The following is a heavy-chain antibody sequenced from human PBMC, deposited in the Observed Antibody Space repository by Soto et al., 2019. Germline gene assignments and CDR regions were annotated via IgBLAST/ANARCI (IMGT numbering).Heavy chain of an antibody. CDR3: AKDIAARHAGSIYGMDV. V-gene: IGHV3-43*01. D-gene: IGHD6-6*01. Sequence: GGSLRLSCAASGFTFDDYTMHWVRQAPGKGLEWVSLISWDGGSTYYADSVKGRFTISRDNSKNSLYLQMNSLRTEDTALYYCAKDIAARHAGSIYGMDVWGQGTTVTVSS. J-gene: IGHJ6*02. CDR2: ISWDGGST. CDR1: GFTFDDYT.